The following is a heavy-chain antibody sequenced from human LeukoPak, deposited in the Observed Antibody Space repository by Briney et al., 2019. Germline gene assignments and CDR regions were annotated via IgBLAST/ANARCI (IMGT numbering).Heavy chain of an antibody. J-gene: IGHJ3*02. D-gene: IGHD6-25*01. CDR2: IYHSGST. CDR1: GYSISSGYY. CDR3: ARRGNDAFDI. V-gene: IGHV4-38-2*01. Sequence: SETLSLTCAVSGYSISSGYYWGWIRQPPGKGLEWIGSIYHSGSTYYNPSLKSRVTLSVDTSKNQFSLKLSSVTAADTAVYYCARRGNDAFDIWGQGTMVTVSS.